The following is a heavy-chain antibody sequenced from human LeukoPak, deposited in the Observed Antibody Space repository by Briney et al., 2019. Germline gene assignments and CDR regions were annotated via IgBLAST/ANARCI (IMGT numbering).Heavy chain of an antibody. J-gene: IGHJ4*02. CDR2: INHSGST. D-gene: IGHD3-9*01. CDR1: GGSFSGYY. CDR3: ARGRHYDILTGYYNERYFDY. V-gene: IGHV4-34*01. Sequence: SETLSLTXAVYGGSFSGYYWNWIRLPPGKGLEWIGEINHSGSTNYNPSLKSRVTISVDTSKNDFSLKLSSVTAADTAVYYCARGRHYDILTGYYNERYFDYWGQGTLVTVSS.